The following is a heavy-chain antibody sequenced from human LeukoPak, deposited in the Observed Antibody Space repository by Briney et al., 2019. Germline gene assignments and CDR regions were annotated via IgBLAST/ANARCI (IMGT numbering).Heavy chain of an antibody. Sequence: SETLSLTCAVYGVSFSGYYWGWISQPPGKGLEWIGEINHSGSTNYNPSLKSRVTISVDTSKNQLSLKLSYVTAADTAVYYCARGLITLFGVVTDGWFDPWGQGTLVTVSS. D-gene: IGHD3-3*01. CDR2: INHSGST. V-gene: IGHV4-34*01. CDR1: GVSFSGYY. J-gene: IGHJ5*02. CDR3: ARGLITLFGVVTDGWFDP.